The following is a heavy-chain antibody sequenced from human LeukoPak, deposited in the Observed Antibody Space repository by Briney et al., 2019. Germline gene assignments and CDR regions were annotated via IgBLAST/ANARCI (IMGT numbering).Heavy chain of an antibody. Sequence: SETLSLTCTVSGGSISSSRHYWDWIRQPPGKGLEWIGSIYYSGSTYYNPSLKSRVTISVDTSKNQFSLKLSSVTAADTAVYYCARQPRTVAGPYFFDYWGQGTLVTVSS. CDR3: ARQPRTVAGPYFFDY. CDR1: GGSISSSRHY. D-gene: IGHD6-19*01. J-gene: IGHJ4*02. CDR2: IYYSGST. V-gene: IGHV4-39*01.